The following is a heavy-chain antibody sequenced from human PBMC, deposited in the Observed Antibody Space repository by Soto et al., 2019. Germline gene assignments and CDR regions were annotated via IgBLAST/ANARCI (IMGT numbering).Heavy chain of an antibody. V-gene: IGHV1-69*02. CDR1: GGTFSSYT. D-gene: IGHD5-12*01. Sequence: QVQLVQSGAEVKKPGSSVKVSCKASGGTFSSYTISWVRQAPGQGLEWMGRIIPILGIANYEQKFQGRVTITADKSTSTAYMELSSLRSEDTAVYYCARGEGSGYQQDWGQGTLVTVSS. CDR2: IIPILGIA. J-gene: IGHJ4*02. CDR3: ARGEGSGYQQD.